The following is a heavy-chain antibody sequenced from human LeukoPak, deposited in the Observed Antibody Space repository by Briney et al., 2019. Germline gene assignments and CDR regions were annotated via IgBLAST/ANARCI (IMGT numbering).Heavy chain of an antibody. Sequence: GGSLRLSCAASGFTFSSYGMHWVRQAPGKGLEWVAVISYDGSNKYYADSVKGRFTISRDNSKNTLYLQMNSLRAEDTAVYYCAKEKRFRAFDIWGQGTMVTVSS. D-gene: IGHD3-3*01. J-gene: IGHJ3*02. CDR3: AKEKRFRAFDI. V-gene: IGHV3-30*18. CDR2: ISYDGSNK. CDR1: GFTFSSYG.